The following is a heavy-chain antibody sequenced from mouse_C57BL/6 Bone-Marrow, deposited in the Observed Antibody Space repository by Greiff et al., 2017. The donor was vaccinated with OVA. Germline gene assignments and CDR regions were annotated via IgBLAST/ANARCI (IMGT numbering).Heavy chain of an antibody. CDR3: ALTYYYAMDD. Sequence: VQLVGSGAELAKPGASVKLSCKASGYTFTSYWLHWVKQRPGQGLEWIGYINPSSGYTKYNQKFKDKATLTADKSSSTAYMQLSRLTYEDSAVYYCALTYYYAMDDWGQGTSVTVSA. CDR1: GYTFTSYW. CDR2: INPSSGYT. V-gene: IGHV1-7*01. J-gene: IGHJ4*01.